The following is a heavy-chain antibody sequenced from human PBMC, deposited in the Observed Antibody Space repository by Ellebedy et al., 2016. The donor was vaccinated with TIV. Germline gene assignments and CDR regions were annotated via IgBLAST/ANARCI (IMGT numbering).Heavy chain of an antibody. V-gene: IGHV4-61*01. D-gene: IGHD2-15*01. CDR1: GGSVRSGSYY. CDR3: ARAAQPNCSGGSCYRIDY. Sequence: MPSETLSLTCTVSGGSVRSGSYYWSRIRQPPGKELEWIGYIYDSGSTNHNPSLKSRVTISVDTSKNQFSLKLSSVTAADTAVYYCARAAQPNCSGGSCYRIDYWGQGTLVTVSS. CDR2: IYDSGST. J-gene: IGHJ4*02.